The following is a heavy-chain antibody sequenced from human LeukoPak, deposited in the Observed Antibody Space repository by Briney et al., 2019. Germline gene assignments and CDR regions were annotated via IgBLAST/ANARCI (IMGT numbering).Heavy chain of an antibody. Sequence: ASVKVPCKASGYTFTSYDINWVRQATGQGLEWMGWMNPNSGNTGYAQKFQGRVTITRNTSISTAYMELSNLRSEDTAVYYCARVYDYDGNDAFDIWGQGKMVTVSS. CDR2: MNPNSGNT. CDR3: ARVYDYDGNDAFDI. J-gene: IGHJ3*02. CDR1: GYTFTSYD. D-gene: IGHD3-22*01. V-gene: IGHV1-8*03.